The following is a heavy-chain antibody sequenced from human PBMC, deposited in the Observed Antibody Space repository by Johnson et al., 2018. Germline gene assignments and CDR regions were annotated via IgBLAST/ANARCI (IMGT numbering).Heavy chain of an antibody. Sequence: VQLLESGGGLVKPGGSLRLSCAASGFTFSDYYMSWIRQAPGKGLEWVSYISSSGSTIYYADSVKGRFTTPRDNAKNSLYLQMNSLGAEETAVYYGARDREVATGYYYGRDVWGQGTTVTVSS. V-gene: IGHV3-11*01. CDR2: ISSSGSTI. CDR1: GFTFSDYY. CDR3: ARDREVATGYYYGRDV. J-gene: IGHJ6*02. D-gene: IGHD5-12*01.